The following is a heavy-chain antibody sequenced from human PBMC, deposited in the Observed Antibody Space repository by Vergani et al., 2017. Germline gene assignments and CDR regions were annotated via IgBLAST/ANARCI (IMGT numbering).Heavy chain of an antibody. CDR3: ARGLWNWKGNWFDP. J-gene: IGHJ5*02. CDR1: GGSFSGYY. V-gene: IGHV4-34*01. CDR2: INHSGST. Sequence: QVQLQQWGAGLLKPSETLSLTCAVYGGSFSGYYWSWIRQPPGKGLEWFGEINHSGSTNYNPSLKSRVTISVDTSKNQFSLKLSSVTAADTAVYYCARGLWNWKGNWFDPWGQGTLVTVSS. D-gene: IGHD1-1*01.